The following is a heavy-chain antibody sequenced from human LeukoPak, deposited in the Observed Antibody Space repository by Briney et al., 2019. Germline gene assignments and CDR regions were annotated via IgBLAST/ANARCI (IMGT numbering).Heavy chain of an antibody. Sequence: SETLSLTCTVSGGSISSYYWSWIRQPPGKGLEWIGYIYYRGSTNYNPSLKSRVTISVDTSKNQFSLKLSSVTAADTAVYYCARDPYYDSSGYYYYYGMDVWGQGATVTVSS. J-gene: IGHJ6*02. CDR2: IYYRGST. CDR3: ARDPYYDSSGYYYYYGMDV. V-gene: IGHV4-59*01. D-gene: IGHD3-22*01. CDR1: GGSISSYY.